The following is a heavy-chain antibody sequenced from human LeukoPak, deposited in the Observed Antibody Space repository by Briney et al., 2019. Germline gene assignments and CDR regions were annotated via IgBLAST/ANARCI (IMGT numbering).Heavy chain of an antibody. V-gene: IGHV3-23*01. CDR1: GFTFSSYA. D-gene: IGHD3-22*01. CDR3: AKALRRYSSGYYLDY. Sequence: GGSLRLSCAASGFTFSSYAMSWVRQAPGKGLEWVSAISGSGGSTYYADSVKGRFTISRDNSKNTLYLQMNSLRAEDTAVYYCAKALRRYSSGYYLDYWGQGTLVTVSS. J-gene: IGHJ4*02. CDR2: ISGSGGST.